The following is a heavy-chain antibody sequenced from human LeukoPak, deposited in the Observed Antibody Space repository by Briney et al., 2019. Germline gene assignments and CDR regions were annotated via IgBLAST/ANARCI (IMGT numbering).Heavy chain of an antibody. CDR2: IDYSGST. D-gene: IGHD6-13*01. V-gene: IGHV4-59*01. J-gene: IGHJ4*02. Sequence: PSETLSLTCSVSGGSISAYYWSWIRQPPGKGLEWIGYIDYSGSTNYNPSLKSRVTISVDTSKNQFSLKLSSVTAADTAVYYCARAGYSSSWYLFDYWGQGTLVTVSS. CDR3: ARAGYSSSWYLFDY. CDR1: GGSISAYY.